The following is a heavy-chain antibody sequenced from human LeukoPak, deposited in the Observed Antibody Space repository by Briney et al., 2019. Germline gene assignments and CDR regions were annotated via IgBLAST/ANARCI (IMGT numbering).Heavy chain of an antibody. CDR2: IYYSGST. CDR1: AGSISSSY. CDR3: ARRGTSSSWAHFDS. Sequence: PSETLSLTCTVSAGSISSSYWSWIRQPPGKGLEWIGYIYYSGSTNYNPSLKSRITISVDTSKNQFSLKLNSVTAADTAVYYCARRGTSSSWAHFDSWGQGTWSPSPQ. J-gene: IGHJ4*02. V-gene: IGHV4-59*08. D-gene: IGHD6-13*01.